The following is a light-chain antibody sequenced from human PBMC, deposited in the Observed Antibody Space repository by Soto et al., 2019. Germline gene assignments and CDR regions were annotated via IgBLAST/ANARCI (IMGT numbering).Light chain of an antibody. V-gene: IGLV2-14*01. J-gene: IGLJ1*01. CDR3: SSYTSSSTYV. CDR1: SSAVVCFNY. Sequence: QSVLTQPASVSGSPGQSITISCTGTSSAVVCFNYVSWYHQHPGKAPKLMIFDVSNRPSGVSNRFSGSKFGNTASLTISGLQAEDEADYYCSSYTSSSTYVFGTGTKVTVL. CDR2: DVS.